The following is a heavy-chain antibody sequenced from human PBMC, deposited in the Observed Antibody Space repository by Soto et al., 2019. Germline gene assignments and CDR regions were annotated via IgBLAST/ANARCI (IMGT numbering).Heavy chain of an antibody. CDR1: GYTFTSYD. V-gene: IGHV1-8*01. Sequence: QVQLVQSGAEEKKPGASVKVSCKASGYTFTSYDINWVRQATGQGLEWIGWMNPNSGNTGYAQKFQGRVTMTRNTSISTAYMELSSLRSEDTAVYYCARGIYSSSSVYYYYIDVWGKGTTVTVSS. CDR3: ARGIYSSSSVYYYYIDV. J-gene: IGHJ6*03. CDR2: MNPNSGNT. D-gene: IGHD6-6*01.